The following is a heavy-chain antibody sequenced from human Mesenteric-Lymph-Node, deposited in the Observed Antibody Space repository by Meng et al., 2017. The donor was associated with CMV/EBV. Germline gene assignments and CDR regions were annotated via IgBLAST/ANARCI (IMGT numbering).Heavy chain of an antibody. CDR3: AREYSRAAFDI. J-gene: IGHJ3*02. V-gene: IGHV1-69*04. CDR2: IIPILGIA. D-gene: IGHD2-15*01. CDR1: GGTFSSYA. Sequence: SVKVSCKASGGTFSSYAFSWVRQAPGQGLEWMGSIIPILGIANYAQKFQGRVTITADKSTRTAYMELSSLRSEDTAVYYCAREYSRAAFDIWGQGTMVTVSS.